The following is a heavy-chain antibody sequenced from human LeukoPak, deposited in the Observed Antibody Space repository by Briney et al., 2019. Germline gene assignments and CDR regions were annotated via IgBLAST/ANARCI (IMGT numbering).Heavy chain of an antibody. CDR2: ISGSGGST. D-gene: IGHD6-13*01. Sequence: AGGSLRLSCAASGFTFSSYAMSWVRQAPGKGLESVSAISGSGGSTYYADSVKGRFTISRDNSKNTLYLQMNSLRAEDTAVYYCAKDRLSRKTIAAAGDFDYWGQGTLVTVSS. CDR3: AKDRLSRKTIAAAGDFDY. J-gene: IGHJ4*02. V-gene: IGHV3-23*01. CDR1: GFTFSSYA.